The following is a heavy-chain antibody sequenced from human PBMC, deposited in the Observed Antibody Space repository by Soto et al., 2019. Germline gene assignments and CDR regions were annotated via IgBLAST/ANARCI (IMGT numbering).Heavy chain of an antibody. Sequence: SETLSLTCTVSGGSMIPSYLSWIRQPPGKGLEWVGYIYYNGNTNYNASLNSRVTISVETSKNQFSLQLTSVTAADTAVYFCARGGWSLDFWGRGILVTVSS. CDR2: IYYNGNT. D-gene: IGHD6-19*01. CDR3: ARGGWSLDF. J-gene: IGHJ4*02. V-gene: IGHV4-59*01. CDR1: GGSMIPSY.